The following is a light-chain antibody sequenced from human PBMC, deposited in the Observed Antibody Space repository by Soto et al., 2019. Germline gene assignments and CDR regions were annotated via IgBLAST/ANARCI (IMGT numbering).Light chain of an antibody. CDR2: DAS. CDR1: QHISKH. J-gene: IGKJ4*01. V-gene: IGKV1-33*01. Sequence: DIQMTQSPSSLSASVGDRVTITCQASQHISKHLNWYQQKPAQVPKLLIYDASNLETGSPSRVSGSGSGTHFTSTVSSLQPEDIAAYYVLQYDDLLTLGGGTNLEIK. CDR3: LQYDDLLT.